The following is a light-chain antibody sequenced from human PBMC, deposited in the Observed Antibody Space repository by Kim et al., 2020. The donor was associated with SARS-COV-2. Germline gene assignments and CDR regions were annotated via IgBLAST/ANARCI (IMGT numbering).Light chain of an antibody. CDR3: QQRNSDPLT. Sequence: IQLTQSPSSLSASVGDRVTITCRASQGISSYLAWYQQKPGKAPKLLIYAASTLQSGVPSRFSGSGSGTDFTLTISSLQPEDFATYYCQQRNSDPLTFGGGTKVDIK. V-gene: IGKV1-9*01. J-gene: IGKJ4*01. CDR1: QGISSY. CDR2: AAS.